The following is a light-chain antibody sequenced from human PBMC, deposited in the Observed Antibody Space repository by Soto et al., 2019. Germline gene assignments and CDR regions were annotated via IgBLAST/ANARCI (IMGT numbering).Light chain of an antibody. Sequence: EIVMTQSPLSLPVTPGEPASISCRSSQSLLHSNGYNYVYWYLQKPGQSPQLLIYLTSHRASGVPDRFSGSGSGTDFTLKISRVEAEDVGVYYCMQALQTPLTFGPGTKVDIK. V-gene: IGKV2-28*01. CDR2: LTS. CDR3: MQALQTPLT. CDR1: QSLLHSNGYNY. J-gene: IGKJ3*01.